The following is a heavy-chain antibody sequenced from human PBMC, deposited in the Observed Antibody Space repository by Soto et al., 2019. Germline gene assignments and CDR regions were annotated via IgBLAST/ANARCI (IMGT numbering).Heavy chain of an antibody. CDR2: IYFNAIT. D-gene: IGHD3-10*01. CDR3: ANSYPGSGSFLT. J-gene: IGHJ5*02. CDR1: GASISTYY. Sequence: PSETLSLTCTVSGASISTYYWSWIRQPPGKGLEWIGDIYFNAITNYNPSLKSRVTISVDTSENQLSLKLSFVTAADTAVYFCANSYPGSGSFLTWGQGTLVTVSS. V-gene: IGHV4-59*08.